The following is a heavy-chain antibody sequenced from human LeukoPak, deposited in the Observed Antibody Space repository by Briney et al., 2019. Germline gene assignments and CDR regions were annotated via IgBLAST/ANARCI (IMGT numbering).Heavy chain of an antibody. V-gene: IGHV4-31*03. D-gene: IGHD3-10*01. CDR1: GASISRSGYY. J-gene: IGHJ4*02. Sequence: SETLSLTCTVSGASISRSGYYWRWIRQHPGKGLEWIGYIHYSDSSCYSPPLQSRVTMAVDTSKNLLSLMPSSVTAADTAISYCTADSNDYGSGGYYKRGLYFDYWGQGTLVTVSS. CDR2: IHYSDSS. CDR3: TADSNDYGSGGYYKRGLYFDY.